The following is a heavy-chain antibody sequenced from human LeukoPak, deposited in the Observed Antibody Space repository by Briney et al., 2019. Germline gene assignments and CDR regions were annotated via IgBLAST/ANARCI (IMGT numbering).Heavy chain of an antibody. CDR1: GFTFTSFY. V-gene: IGHV3-21*01. Sequence: PGGSLRLSCVASGFTFTSFYMSWVRQAPGKGLEWVSSISSSSSYIYYADSVKGRFTISRDNAKNSLYLQMNSLRAEDTAVYYCARAPYVYSGHHDYWGQGTLVTVSS. CDR2: ISSSSSYI. J-gene: IGHJ4*02. D-gene: IGHD3-16*01. CDR3: ARAPYVYSGHHDY.